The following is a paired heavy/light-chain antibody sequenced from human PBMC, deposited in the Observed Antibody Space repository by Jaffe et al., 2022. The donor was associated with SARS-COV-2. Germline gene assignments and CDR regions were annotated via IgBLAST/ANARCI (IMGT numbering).Heavy chain of an antibody. CDR3: AKALGVEVPEASRWLGR. CDR1: GFTFSSYA. Sequence: EVQLVESGGGFVQPGGSLRLSCAASGFTFSSYAMTWIRQAPGKGLEWVSTISSQGGSTYYADSVKGRFTISRDNSKDTLFLQLNSLRIEDTAVYHCAKALGVEVPEASRWLGRWGQGTLVAVSS. D-gene: IGHD2-2*01. V-gene: IGHV3-23*04. CDR2: ISSQGGST. J-gene: IGHJ4*02.
Light chain of an antibody. CDR2: DAS. V-gene: IGKV3-11*01. CDR3: QQRSNWPLT. J-gene: IGKJ4*01. CDR1: QSISNY. Sequence: EIVLTQSPATLSLSPGERATLSCRASQSISNYLAWYQQMPGQAPRLLMYDASNRATGIPARFSGSGSGTDFTLTISSLEPEDFAVYYCQQRSNWPLTFGGGTKVEIK.